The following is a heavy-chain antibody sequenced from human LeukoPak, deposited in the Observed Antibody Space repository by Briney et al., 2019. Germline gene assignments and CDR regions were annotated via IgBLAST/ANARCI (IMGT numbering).Heavy chain of an antibody. CDR3: AKYAPPTTVVTRFIDY. D-gene: IGHD4-23*01. Sequence: PGGSLRLSCAASGFTFSSYAMTWVRQAPGKGLEWVSVIGRNGGDIQYADSVKGRFTISRDNSKNTLYLQMNSLRAEDTAVYYCAKYAPPTTVVTRFIDYWGQGTLVTVSS. J-gene: IGHJ4*02. V-gene: IGHV3-23*01. CDR2: IGRNGGDI. CDR1: GFTFSSYA.